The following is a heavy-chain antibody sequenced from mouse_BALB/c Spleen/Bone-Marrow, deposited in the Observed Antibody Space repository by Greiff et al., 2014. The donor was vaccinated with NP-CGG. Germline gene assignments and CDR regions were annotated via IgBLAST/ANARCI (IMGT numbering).Heavy chain of an antibody. CDR1: GYSFTGYY. J-gene: IGHJ3*01. Sequence: VQLQQSGPELVKPGPSVKISCKASGYSFTGYYMPWVKQSHGKSLEWIGEINPYNGGTSYNQKFKGKATLTVDTSSSTAFMELHSLTSEDSLVYYCARQLYGNYAYWGQGTLVTVSA. CDR2: INPYNGGT. CDR3: ARQLYGNYAY. V-gene: IGHV1S30*01. D-gene: IGHD2-10*02.